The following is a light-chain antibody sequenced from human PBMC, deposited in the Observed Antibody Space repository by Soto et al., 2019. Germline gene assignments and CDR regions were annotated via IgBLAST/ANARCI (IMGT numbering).Light chain of an antibody. CDR1: SSDVGGYNY. Sequence: QSALTQPASVSGSPGQSITISCTGTSSDVGGYNYVSWYQQHPGKAPKLMIYDVSNRPSGVSNRFSGSKSGNTASLTIYGLQAEDEADYYCSSYTSSSTLVVFGGGTKVTVL. V-gene: IGLV2-14*01. J-gene: IGLJ2*01. CDR3: SSYTSSSTLVV. CDR2: DVS.